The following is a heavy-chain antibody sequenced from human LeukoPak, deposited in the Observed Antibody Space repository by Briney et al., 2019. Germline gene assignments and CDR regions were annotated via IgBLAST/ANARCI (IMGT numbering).Heavy chain of an antibody. V-gene: IGHV4-59*13. CDR3: TSRSGRAYYGMDV. CDR1: GGSISSYY. Sequence: SSETLSLTCTVSGGSISSYYWSWVRQPPGKELEWIGSTHYSGTTNYNPSLKSRVTISVDTSKNQFSLTMTSVTAADTAVYYCTSRSGRAYYGMDVWGKGTTVTVSS. J-gene: IGHJ6*04. CDR2: THYSGTT. D-gene: IGHD3-10*01.